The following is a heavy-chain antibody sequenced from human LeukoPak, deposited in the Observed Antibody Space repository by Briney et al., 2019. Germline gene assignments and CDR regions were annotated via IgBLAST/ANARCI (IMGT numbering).Heavy chain of an antibody. CDR2: IYHSGST. CDR1: GGSISSSNW. D-gene: IGHD2-2*01. Sequence: PSETLSLTCAVSGGSISSSNWWSWVRQPPGKGLEWIGEIYHSGSTNYNPSLKSRVTISVDTSKNQFSLKLSSVTAADTAVYYCARRQKVPAARYYYYYYMDVWGKGTTVTISS. CDR3: ARRQKVPAARYYYYYYMDV. V-gene: IGHV4-4*02. J-gene: IGHJ6*03.